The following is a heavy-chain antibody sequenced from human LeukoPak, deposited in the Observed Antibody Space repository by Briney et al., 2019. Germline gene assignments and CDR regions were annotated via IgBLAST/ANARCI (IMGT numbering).Heavy chain of an antibody. J-gene: IGHJ4*02. V-gene: IGHV3-20*04. D-gene: IGHD6-13*01. CDR1: GFTFDDYA. CDR3: AKGGSGGPSFFGRGYSSSWYPPFFDY. Sequence: GGSLRLSCAASGFTFDDYAMNWVRQAPGKGLEWVSGINWNGGSTYYRDSVKGRFTISRDNAKNSLYLQMNSLRAEDMALYYCAKGGSGGPSFFGRGYSSSWYPPFFDYWGQGTLVTVSS. CDR2: INWNGGST.